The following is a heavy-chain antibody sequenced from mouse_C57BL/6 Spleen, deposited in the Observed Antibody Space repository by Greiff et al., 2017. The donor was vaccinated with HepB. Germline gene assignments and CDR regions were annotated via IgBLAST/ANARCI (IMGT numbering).Heavy chain of an antibody. V-gene: IGHV1-69*01. CDR1: GYTFTSYW. D-gene: IGHD2-3*01. J-gene: IGHJ4*01. Sequence: QVQLQQPGAELVMPGASVKLSCKASGYTFTSYWMHWVKQRPGQGLEWIGEIDPSDSYTNYNQKFKGKSTLTVDKSSSTAYMQLSSLTSEDSAVYDCAIRWLPHYYAMDYWGQGTSVTVSS. CDR2: IDPSDSYT. CDR3: AIRWLPHYYAMDY.